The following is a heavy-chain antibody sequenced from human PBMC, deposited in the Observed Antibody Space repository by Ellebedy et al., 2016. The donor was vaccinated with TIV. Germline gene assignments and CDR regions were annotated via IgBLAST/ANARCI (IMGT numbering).Heavy chain of an antibody. CDR1: GYTFTSYY. J-gene: IGHJ4*02. Sequence: AASVKVSCKASGYTFTSYYMHWVRQAPGQGLEWMGRIIPILGIANYAQKFQGRVTITADKSTSTAYMELSSLRSEDTAVYYCARDVGDYWGQGTLVTVSS. CDR2: IIPILGIA. CDR3: ARDVGDY. D-gene: IGHD1-26*01. V-gene: IGHV1-69*04.